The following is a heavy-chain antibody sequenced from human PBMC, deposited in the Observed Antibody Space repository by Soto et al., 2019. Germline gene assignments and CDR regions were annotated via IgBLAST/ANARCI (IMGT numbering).Heavy chain of an antibody. D-gene: IGHD1-26*01. J-gene: IGHJ4*01. CDR1: GFAFNNAW. CDR2: IKTKALGGTT. CDR3: TTDSYSPIVEVRFDY. V-gene: IGHV3-15*07. Sequence: GGSLRLSCAASGFAFNNAWINWVRQAPGKGLEWVGRIKTKALGGTTDFAAPVRGRFAITRDDSRNMVYMQMNTLNTEDTAVYYCTTDSYSPIVEVRFDYWGHGTLVTVSS.